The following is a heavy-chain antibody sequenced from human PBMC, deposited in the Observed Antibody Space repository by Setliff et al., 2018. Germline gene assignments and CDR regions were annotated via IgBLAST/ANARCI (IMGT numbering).Heavy chain of an antibody. CDR1: GFTFSSYS. V-gene: IGHV3-30*02. CDR3: ARVGRMTTVAPHDAFDI. J-gene: IGHJ3*02. CDR2: IRYDGSNK. D-gene: IGHD4-17*01. Sequence: GGSLRLSCAASGFTFSSYSMNWVRQAPGKGLEWVAFIRYDGSNKYYADSVKGRFTISRDNSKNMLYLQMNSLRAEDTAVYYCARVGRMTTVAPHDAFDIWGQGTMVTVSS.